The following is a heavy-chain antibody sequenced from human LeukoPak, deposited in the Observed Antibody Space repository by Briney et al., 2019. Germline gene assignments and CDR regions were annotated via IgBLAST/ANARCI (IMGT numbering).Heavy chain of an antibody. CDR2: IYYSGST. Sequence: HSETLSLTCTVSGGSISSYYWSWIRQPPGKGLEWIGYIYYSGSTNYNPSLKSRVTISVDTSKNQFSLKLSSVTAADTAVYYCARDLGYSNYVRRYYYGMDVWGQGSTVTVSS. J-gene: IGHJ6*02. CDR3: ARDLGYSNYVRRYYYGMDV. CDR1: GGSISSYY. D-gene: IGHD4-11*01. V-gene: IGHV4-59*01.